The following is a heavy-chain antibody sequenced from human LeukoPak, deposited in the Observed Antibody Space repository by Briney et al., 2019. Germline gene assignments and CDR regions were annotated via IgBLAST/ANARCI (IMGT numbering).Heavy chain of an antibody. D-gene: IGHD5-12*01. CDR3: ARVSGYDTCGMDV. J-gene: IGHJ6*04. CDR2: IIPIFGTE. V-gene: IGHV1-69*13. Sequence: TVKLSCSASGRTFSSYAISWVRQAPGQGPEWMGEIIPIFGTENYAQNFQGRATITADDSTSTEYIELSTVKSEDTAVYYCARVSGYDTCGMDVWRKGPAVTVS. CDR1: GRTFSSYA.